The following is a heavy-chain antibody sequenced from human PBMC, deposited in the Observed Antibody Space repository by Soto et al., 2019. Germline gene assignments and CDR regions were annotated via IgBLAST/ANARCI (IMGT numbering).Heavy chain of an antibody. CDR2: IYYSGST. CDR3: ARSLRQYYYYSYMDV. D-gene: IGHD3-16*02. V-gene: IGHV4-59*01. J-gene: IGHJ6*03. CDR1: GGSISSYY. Sequence: QVQLQESGPGLVKPSETLSLTCTVSGGSISSYYWSWIRQPPGKGLEWIGYIYYSGSTNYNPSLTSRVTISVDTSKNQYSLKLSSVTAADTAVYYCARSLRQYYYYSYMDVWGKGTTVTVSS.